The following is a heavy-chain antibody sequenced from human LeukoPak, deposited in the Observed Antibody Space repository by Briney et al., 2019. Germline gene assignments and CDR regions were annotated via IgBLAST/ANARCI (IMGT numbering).Heavy chain of an antibody. Sequence: EASVKVSCKASGYTFTSYGISWVRQAPGQGLEWMGWISAYNGNTNYAQKLQGRVTMTTDTSTSTAYMELRSLRSDDTAVYYCARGTDYGDRAVGLLDLWGRGTLVTVSS. J-gene: IGHJ2*01. D-gene: IGHD4-17*01. V-gene: IGHV1-18*01. CDR3: ARGTDYGDRAVGLLDL. CDR1: GYTFTSYG. CDR2: ISAYNGNT.